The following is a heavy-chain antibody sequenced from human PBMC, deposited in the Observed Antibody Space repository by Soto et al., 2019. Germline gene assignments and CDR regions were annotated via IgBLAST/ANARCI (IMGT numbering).Heavy chain of an antibody. V-gene: IGHV3-23*01. CDR1: GFTFSSYA. CDR3: AKSEHSSSWYSTSYYYYGMDV. J-gene: IGHJ6*02. CDR2: ISGSGGST. D-gene: IGHD6-13*01. Sequence: GSLRLSCAASGFTFSSYAMSWVRQAPGRGLEWVSAISGSGGSTYYADSVKGRFTISRDNSKNTLYLQMNSLRAEDTAVYYCAKSEHSSSWYSTSYYYYGMDVWGQGTTVTVSS.